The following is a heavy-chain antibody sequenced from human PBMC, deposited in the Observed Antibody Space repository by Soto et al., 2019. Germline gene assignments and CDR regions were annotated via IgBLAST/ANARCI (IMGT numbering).Heavy chain of an antibody. D-gene: IGHD2-15*01. J-gene: IGHJ4*02. CDR1: GYSFTSYW. CDR3: ARSLFTRRSPNAAY. Sequence: GESLKISCKGSGYSFTSYWISWVRQMPGKGLEWMGRIDPSDSYTNYSPSFQGHVTISADKSISTAYLQWSSLKASDTAMYYCARSLFTRRSPNAAYWGQGTLVIVYS. V-gene: IGHV5-10-1*01. CDR2: IDPSDSYT.